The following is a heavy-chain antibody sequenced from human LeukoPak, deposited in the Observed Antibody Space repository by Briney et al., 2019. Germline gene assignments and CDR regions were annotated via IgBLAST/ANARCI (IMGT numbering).Heavy chain of an antibody. Sequence: GGSLRLSCSTSGFTFSSHSMNWVRQAPGKGLEWVSFISSNSGTIYYAASVKGRFTISRDNAKNLLYLQMNSLRAEDTAVYFCVRTGGSSSHYWGQGTLVTVSS. CDR2: ISSNSGTI. D-gene: IGHD6-6*01. J-gene: IGHJ4*02. CDR3: VRTGGSSSHY. CDR1: GFTFSSHS. V-gene: IGHV3-48*01.